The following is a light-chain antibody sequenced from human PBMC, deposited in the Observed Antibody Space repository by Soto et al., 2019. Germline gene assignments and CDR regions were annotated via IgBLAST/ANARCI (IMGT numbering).Light chain of an antibody. Sequence: EIVLTQSPATLSLSPGERATLSCRANQSVSSHLAWYQQKPGQAPRLLIYDASTRATGIPARFSGSGSGTDFPLTISSLEPEDFAVYFCQQRTNWPLFGPGTRVDIK. V-gene: IGKV3-11*01. CDR3: QQRTNWPL. J-gene: IGKJ3*01. CDR1: QSVSSH. CDR2: DAS.